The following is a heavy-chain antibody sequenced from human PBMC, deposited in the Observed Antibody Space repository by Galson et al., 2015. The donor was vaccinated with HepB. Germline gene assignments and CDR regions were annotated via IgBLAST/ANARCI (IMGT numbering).Heavy chain of an antibody. CDR1: GGTFSSYA. CDR3: ARGGAKTYYYDSSGYYLDY. J-gene: IGHJ4*02. V-gene: IGHV1-69*01. Sequence: SCKASGGTFSSYAISWVRQAPGQGLEWMGGIIPIFGTANYAQKFQGRVTITADESTSTAYMELSSLRSEDTAVYYCARGGAKTYYYDSSGYYLDYWGQGTLVTVSS. D-gene: IGHD3-22*01. CDR2: IIPIFGTA.